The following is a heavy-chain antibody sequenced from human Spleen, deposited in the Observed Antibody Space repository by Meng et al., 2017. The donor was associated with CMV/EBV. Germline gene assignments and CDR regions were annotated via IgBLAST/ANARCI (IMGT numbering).Heavy chain of an antibody. CDR1: GFTFSSNT. CDR3: ARDPSSGSFLGGFDY. Sequence: GGSLRLSCAASGFTFSSNTMHWVRQAPGKGLEWVTAISYDGSKKYYADSVKGRFTISRDNSKNTLYLQMNSLRAEDTAVYYCARDPSSGSFLGGFDYWGQGTLVTVSS. D-gene: IGHD1-26*01. J-gene: IGHJ4*02. V-gene: IGHV3-30*04. CDR2: ISYDGSKK.